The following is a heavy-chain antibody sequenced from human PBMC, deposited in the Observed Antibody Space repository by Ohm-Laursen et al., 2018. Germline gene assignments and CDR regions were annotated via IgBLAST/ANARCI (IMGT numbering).Heavy chain of an antibody. CDR1: GFTFSSYT. CDR2: ISGTRMTRT. V-gene: IGHV3-23*01. J-gene: IGHJ3*02. D-gene: IGHD3-10*01. Sequence: SLRLSCAASGFTFSSYTMNWVRQAPGKGLEWVSAISGTRMTRTYYAESVKGRFTISRDNSKNTLYLQMNTLRAEDTAVYYCARGYYDSGSYYSAAYDIWGQGTMVTVSS. CDR3: ARGYYDSGSYYSAAYDI.